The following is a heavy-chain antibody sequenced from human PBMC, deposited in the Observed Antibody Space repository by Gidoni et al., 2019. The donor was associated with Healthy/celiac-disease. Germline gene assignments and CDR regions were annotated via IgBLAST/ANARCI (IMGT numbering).Heavy chain of an antibody. J-gene: IGHJ4*02. V-gene: IGHV3-15*01. Sequence: EVQLVESGGGLVKPGGSLRLSCAASGFTFSNAWMSWVRQAPEKGLEWVGRIKSKTDGGTTDYAAPVKGRFTISRDDSKTTLYLQMNSLKTEDTAVYYCTTLKSIAVAGTGLELDYWGQGTLVTVSS. CDR3: TTLKSIAVAGTGLELDY. D-gene: IGHD6-19*01. CDR1: GFTFSNAW. CDR2: IKSKTDGGTT.